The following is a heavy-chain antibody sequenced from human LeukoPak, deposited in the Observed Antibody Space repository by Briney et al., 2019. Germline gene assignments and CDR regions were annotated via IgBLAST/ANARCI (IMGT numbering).Heavy chain of an antibody. J-gene: IGHJ4*02. CDR2: IYYSGST. CDR3: ARQPPPIIVVVPAAIDY. CDR1: GGSISSYY. D-gene: IGHD2-2*01. Sequence: KPSETLSLTCTVSGGSISSYYWSWIRQPPGKGLEWIGNIYYSGSTNYNPSLKSRVTISVDTSKNQFSLKLSSVTAADTAVYYCARQPPPIIVVVPAAIDYWGQGTLVTVSS. V-gene: IGHV4-59*08.